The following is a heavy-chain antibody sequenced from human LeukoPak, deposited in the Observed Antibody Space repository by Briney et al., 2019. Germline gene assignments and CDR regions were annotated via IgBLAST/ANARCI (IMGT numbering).Heavy chain of an antibody. CDR2: ITSSGAAT. D-gene: IGHD3-22*01. CDR1: GFTFSSYA. Sequence: GGSLRLSCAASGFTFSSYAMSWVRQAPGKGREWVSSITSSGAATYYAGSAKGRFTISRDNSDNTLYLQMNSLRAEDTAVYYCAKDRPNYYGSNGHYYKLNGDCWGQGTLVTVSS. J-gene: IGHJ4*02. V-gene: IGHV3-23*01. CDR3: AKDRPNYYGSNGHYYKLNGDC.